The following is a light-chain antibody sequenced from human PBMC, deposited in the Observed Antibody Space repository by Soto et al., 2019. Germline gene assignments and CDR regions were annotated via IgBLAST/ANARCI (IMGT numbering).Light chain of an antibody. Sequence: DIQMTQSPSTVSASVGDAVTITCRASQSISTWLAWYQQKPGKAPNLLIYDASTLESGGPSGFSGSGSGTEFTLTISSLQPDDFATYYCQHYNSYSEAFGQGTKVDIK. J-gene: IGKJ1*01. CDR3: QHYNSYSEA. CDR1: QSISTW. CDR2: DAS. V-gene: IGKV1-5*01.